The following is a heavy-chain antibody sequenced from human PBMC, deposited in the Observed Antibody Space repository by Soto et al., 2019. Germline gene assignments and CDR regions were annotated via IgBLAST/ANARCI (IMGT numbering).Heavy chain of an antibody. Sequence: QVQLVESGGGVVQPGRSLRLSCAASGFTFSSYGMHWVRQAPGKGLEWVAVISLDGSKKYYADSVKGRFTISRDNSWNTLFLQMNGLRAEDTALYYCAKYSDNGEHGDWFDPWGPGTLVTVSS. V-gene: IGHV3-30*18. D-gene: IGHD4-17*01. J-gene: IGHJ5*02. CDR2: ISLDGSKK. CDR3: AKYSDNGEHGDWFDP. CDR1: GFTFSSYG.